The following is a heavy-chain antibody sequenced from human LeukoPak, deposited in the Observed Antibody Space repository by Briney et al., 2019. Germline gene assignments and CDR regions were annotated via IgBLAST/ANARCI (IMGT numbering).Heavy chain of an antibody. J-gene: IGHJ4*02. CDR1: GFPFSSYA. V-gene: IGHV3-23*01. CDR2: ITHNGGST. D-gene: IGHD2/OR15-2a*01. Sequence: GGSLRLFCAASGFPFSSYAMSWVRQSPGKGLEWVSAITHNGGSTYYADSVKGRFTISRDNFKNMLFLQMNSLRAEDTAVYYCAKELLGYFDYWGQGSLVTVSA. CDR3: AKELLGYFDY.